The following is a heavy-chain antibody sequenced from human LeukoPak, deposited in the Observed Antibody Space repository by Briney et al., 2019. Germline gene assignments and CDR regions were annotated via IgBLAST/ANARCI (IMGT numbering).Heavy chain of an antibody. CDR1: GGSISSGSYY. CDR3: ARNFCNDTDCDFD. D-gene: IGHD2-21*02. CDR2: FYTTARP. Sequence: SETLSLTCSVSGGSISSGSYYWKGIRRPAGKGLEWFRLFYTTARPSYSPSLKSRFTISVHKSKNQFSLSLTSVTATDTAVYYCARNFCNDTDCDFDWGQGTPVTVSS. J-gene: IGHJ4*02. V-gene: IGHV4-61*02.